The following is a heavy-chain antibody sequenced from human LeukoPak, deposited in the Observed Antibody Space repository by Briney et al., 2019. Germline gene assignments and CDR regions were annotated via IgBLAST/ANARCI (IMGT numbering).Heavy chain of an antibody. V-gene: IGHV4-31*03. D-gene: IGHD5-12*01. J-gene: IGHJ4*02. CDR1: GGYISSGGYY. CDR2: IYYSGST. CDR3: ARGPHSGYDSYVDY. Sequence: SETLSLTCTVSGGYISSGGYYWSWIRQHPGKGLEWIGYIYYSGSTYYNPSLKSRVTISVDTSKNQFSLKLSSVTAADTAVYYCARGPHSGYDSYVDYWGQGTLVTVSS.